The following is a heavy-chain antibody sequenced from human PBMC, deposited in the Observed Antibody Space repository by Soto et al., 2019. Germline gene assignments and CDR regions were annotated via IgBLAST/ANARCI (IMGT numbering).Heavy chain of an antibody. CDR1: GGSFSGYY. Sequence: PSETLSLTCAVYGGSFSGYYWSWIRQPPGKGLEWIGEINHSGSTNYNPSLKSRVTISVDTSKNQFSLKLSSVTAADTAVYYCARGRVLGGSYIGYWGQGTLVTVSS. CDR2: INHSGST. J-gene: IGHJ4*02. CDR3: ARGRVLGGSYIGY. V-gene: IGHV4-34*01. D-gene: IGHD2-15*01.